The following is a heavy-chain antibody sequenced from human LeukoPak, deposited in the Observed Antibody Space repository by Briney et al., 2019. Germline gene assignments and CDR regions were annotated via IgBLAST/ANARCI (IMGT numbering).Heavy chain of an antibody. CDR3: AKDLEVYDYVWGSYRAADY. D-gene: IGHD3-16*02. Sequence: GGSLRLSCAASGFTFSSYGMHWVRQAPGKGLEWVAVISYDGSNKYYADSVKGRFTISRDNSKNTLYLQMNSLRAEDTAVYYCAKDLEVYDYVWGSYRAADYWGQGTLVTVSS. J-gene: IGHJ4*02. CDR2: ISYDGSNK. CDR1: GFTFSSYG. V-gene: IGHV3-30*18.